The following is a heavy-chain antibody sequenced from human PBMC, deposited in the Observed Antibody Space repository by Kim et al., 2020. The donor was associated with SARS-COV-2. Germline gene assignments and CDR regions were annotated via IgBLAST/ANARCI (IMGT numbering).Heavy chain of an antibody. V-gene: IGHV1-24*01. CDR3: ATDGIPYYGSGLDAFDI. CDR1: GYTLTELS. CDR2: FDPEDGET. J-gene: IGHJ3*02. D-gene: IGHD3-10*01. Sequence: ASVKVSCKVSGYTLTELSMHWVRQAPGKGLEWMGGFDPEDGETIYAQKFQGRVTMTEDTSTDTAYMELSSLRSEDTAVYYCATDGIPYYGSGLDAFDIWGQGTMVTVSS.